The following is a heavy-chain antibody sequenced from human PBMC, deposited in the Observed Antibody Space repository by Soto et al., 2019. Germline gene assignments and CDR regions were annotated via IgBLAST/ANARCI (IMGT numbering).Heavy chain of an antibody. CDR3: ARDEAWNYETDNYYYYGMDV. CDR2: INPNSGGT. Sequence: VKVSCKASGYTFTGYYMHWVRQAPGQGLEWMGWINPNSGGTNYAQKFQGRVTMTRDTSTSTAYMELRSLRSDDTAVYYCARDEAWNYETDNYYYYGMDVWGQGTTVTVSS. D-gene: IGHD1-7*01. J-gene: IGHJ6*02. V-gene: IGHV1-2*02. CDR1: GYTFTGYY.